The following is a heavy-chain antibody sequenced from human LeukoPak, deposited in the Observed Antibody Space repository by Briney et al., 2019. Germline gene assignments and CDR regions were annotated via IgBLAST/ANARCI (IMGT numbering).Heavy chain of an antibody. V-gene: IGHV4-30-4*08. Sequence: SETLSLTCTVSGGSISSGDYYWSWIRQPPGKGLEWIGYIYYTGSTYYNPPLKSRLTISLDTSKNQFSLKMSSVTAADTAVYYCARGRVVPAAMGLDYWGQGTLVTVSS. J-gene: IGHJ4*02. CDR2: IYYTGST. CDR3: ARGRVVPAAMGLDY. CDR1: GGSISSGDYY. D-gene: IGHD2-2*01.